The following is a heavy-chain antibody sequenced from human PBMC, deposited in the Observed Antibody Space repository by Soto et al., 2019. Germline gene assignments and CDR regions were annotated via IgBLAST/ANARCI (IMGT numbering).Heavy chain of an antibody. V-gene: IGHV4-31*03. Sequence: PSETLSLTCTVSGCSISSCGYYWSWIRQHPGKGLEWIGYIYYSGSTYYNPSLKSRVTISVDTSKNQFSLKLSSVTAADTAVYYCVIEITMVRFDYWGQGTLV. D-gene: IGHD3-10*01. CDR3: VIEITMVRFDY. CDR2: IYYSGST. J-gene: IGHJ4*02. CDR1: GCSISSCGYY.